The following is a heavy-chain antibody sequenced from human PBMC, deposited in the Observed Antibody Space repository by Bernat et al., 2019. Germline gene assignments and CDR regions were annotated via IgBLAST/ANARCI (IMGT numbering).Heavy chain of an antibody. D-gene: IGHD6-13*01. CDR1: GYTFTGYY. CDR2: INPNSGGT. Sequence: QVQLVQSRAEVKNPGASVKVSCKASGYTFTGYYMHWVRQAPGQGLEWMGRINPNSGGTNSAQKFQGRVTMTRDTSISTAYMELSRLRSDDTAVYYCARESDTYSNSNVFDIWGQGTMVTVSS. V-gene: IGHV1-2*06. CDR3: ARESDTYSNSNVFDI. J-gene: IGHJ3*02.